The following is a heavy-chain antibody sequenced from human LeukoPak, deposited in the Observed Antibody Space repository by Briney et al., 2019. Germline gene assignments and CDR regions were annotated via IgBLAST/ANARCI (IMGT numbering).Heavy chain of an antibody. CDR2: IWYDGNNK. CDR1: GFTFSSYG. V-gene: IGHV3-33*01. Sequence: GSLRLSCAASGFTFSSYGMHWVRQAPGKGLEWVAVIWYDGNNKYYGDSVKGRFTISRDNAKNSLYLQMNSLRAEDTAVYYCARDVTYYGTDWFDPWGQGTLVTVSS. D-gene: IGHD4-17*01. CDR3: ARDVTYYGTDWFDP. J-gene: IGHJ5*02.